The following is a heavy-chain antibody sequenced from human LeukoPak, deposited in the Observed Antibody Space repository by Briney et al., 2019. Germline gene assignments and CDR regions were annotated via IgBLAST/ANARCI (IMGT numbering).Heavy chain of an antibody. J-gene: IGHJ3*01. CDR1: GFTFSTYG. CDR2: IWHDGSIK. CDR3: ARAVGPFDF. V-gene: IGHV3-33*01. Sequence: GRSLRLSCAASGFTFSTYGMHWVRQAPGKGLEWVAVIWHDGSIKYYADSVKGRFTISRDNSKNTLYLQMNGLRAEDTAVYYCARAVGPFDFWGPGTIVIVSS.